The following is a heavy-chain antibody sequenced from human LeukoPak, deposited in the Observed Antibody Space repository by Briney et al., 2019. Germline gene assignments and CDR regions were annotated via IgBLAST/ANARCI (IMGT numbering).Heavy chain of an antibody. J-gene: IGHJ4*02. D-gene: IGHD3-10*01. V-gene: IGHV4-4*09. CDR1: GGSISSYY. Sequence: SETLSLTCTVSGGSISSYYWSWIRQPPGKGLEWSGYIYTSGSTNYNPSLKSRVTISVDTSKNQFSLKLSSVTAADTAVYYCAGGVRGVIFDYWGQGTLVTVSS. CDR3: AGGVRGVIFDY. CDR2: IYTSGST.